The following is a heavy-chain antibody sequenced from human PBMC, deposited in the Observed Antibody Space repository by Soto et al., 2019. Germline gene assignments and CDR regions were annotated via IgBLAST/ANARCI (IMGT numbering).Heavy chain of an antibody. J-gene: IGHJ6*02. CDR1: GFTFSSYG. D-gene: IGHD3-22*01. V-gene: IGHV3-33*01. Sequence: HPGGSLRLSCAASGFTFSSYGMHWVRQAPGKGLEWVAVIWYDGSNKYYADSVKGRFTISRDNSKNTLYLQMNSLRAEDTAVYYCARENATTGRYYENYYGMDVWGQGTTVTVSS. CDR3: ARENATTGRYYENYYGMDV. CDR2: IWYDGSNK.